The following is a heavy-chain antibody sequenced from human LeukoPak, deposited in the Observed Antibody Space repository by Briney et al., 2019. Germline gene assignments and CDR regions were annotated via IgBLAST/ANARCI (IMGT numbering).Heavy chain of an antibody. V-gene: IGHV3-23*01. D-gene: IGHD5-12*01. CDR3: ARVGFGGYSGYGGFYFDY. CDR2: ISGGGDAT. J-gene: IGHJ4*02. CDR1: DFSFITYA. Sequence: GGSLRLSCAASDFSFITYAMSWVRQAPGKGLEWVSTISGGGDATYYADSVKGRFTITRDNSKNTLYLQMNSLRVEDTAVYYCARVGFGGYSGYGGFYFDYWGQGTLVTVSS.